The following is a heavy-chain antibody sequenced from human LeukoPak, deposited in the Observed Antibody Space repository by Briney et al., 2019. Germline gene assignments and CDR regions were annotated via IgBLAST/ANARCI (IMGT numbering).Heavy chain of an antibody. CDR3: ARVDWNDGLHCDY. D-gene: IGHD1-1*01. CDR1: GGSISSYY. Sequence: SETLSLTCTVSGGSISSYYWSWIRQPPGKGLEWIGYIYYSGSTNYNPSLKSRVTISVDTSKNQFSLKLSSVTAADTAVYYCARVDWNDGLHCDYWGQGTLVTVSS. J-gene: IGHJ4*02. V-gene: IGHV4-59*01. CDR2: IYYSGST.